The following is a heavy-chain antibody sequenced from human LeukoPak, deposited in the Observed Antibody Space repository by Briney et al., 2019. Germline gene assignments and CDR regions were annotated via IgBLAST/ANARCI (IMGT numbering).Heavy chain of an antibody. D-gene: IGHD6-6*01. J-gene: IGHJ4*02. CDR3: ARFDSSSSLDY. V-gene: IGHV4-61*01. CDR1: GGSVSSGSYY. Sequence: SETLSLTCTVSGGSVSSGSYYWSWIRQPPGKGLEWIGYIYYSGSTSYNPSLKSRVTISVDTSKNQFSLKLSSVTAADTAVYYCARFDSSSSLDYWGQGTLVTVSS. CDR2: IYYSGST.